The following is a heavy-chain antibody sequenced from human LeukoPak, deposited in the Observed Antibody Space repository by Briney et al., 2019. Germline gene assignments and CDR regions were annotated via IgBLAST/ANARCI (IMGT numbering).Heavy chain of an antibody. V-gene: IGHV3-30-3*02. CDR2: ISHDVKTT. CDR3: AKDRLQLPFDAFDI. J-gene: IGHJ3*02. CDR1: GFSFSDSV. D-gene: IGHD2-2*01. Sequence: GKSLRLSCVASGFSFSDSVIHWVRQAPGKGLEWVAVISHDVKTTYYADSVKGRFTISRDNSKNTLYLQMNSLRAEDTAFYYCAKDRLQLPFDAFDIWGQGTVVTVSS.